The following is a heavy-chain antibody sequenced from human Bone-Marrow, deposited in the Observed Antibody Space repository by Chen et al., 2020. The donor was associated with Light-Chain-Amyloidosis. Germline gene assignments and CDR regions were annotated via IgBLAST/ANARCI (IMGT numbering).Heavy chain of an antibody. D-gene: IGHD5-12*01. J-gene: IGHJ5*02. V-gene: IGHV4-34*01. CDR2: INHSGSA. Sequence: QVELQQWGAGLLKPSETLSLTCGIHNGAFGDDYWTWIRQPPGKGLQWIAEINHSGSANYNSSLKSRTPISVDKSKNQFSLRMISVTAADTAVYYCARYEPHFSDSIISGYTAWGQGTSVTVSS. CDR1: NGAFGDDY. CDR3: ARYEPHFSDSIISGYTA.